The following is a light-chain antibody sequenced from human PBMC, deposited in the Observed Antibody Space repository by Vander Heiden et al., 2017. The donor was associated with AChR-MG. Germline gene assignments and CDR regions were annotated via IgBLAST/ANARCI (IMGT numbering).Light chain of an antibody. CDR2: DVT. Sequence: QSALTQPASMSGSPGQSTTISCTGTSRDVGGYNYVSWYQRHPGKAPQLMIYDVTKRPSGVSNRFSGSKSGNTASLAISGLQAEDEADYYCGSYTSTSTWVFGGGTKLTVL. J-gene: IGLJ3*02. CDR3: GSYTSTSTWV. V-gene: IGLV2-14*01. CDR1: SRDVGGYNY.